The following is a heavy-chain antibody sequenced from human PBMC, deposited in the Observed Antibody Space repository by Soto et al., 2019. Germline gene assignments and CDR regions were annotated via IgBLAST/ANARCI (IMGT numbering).Heavy chain of an antibody. V-gene: IGHV1-8*01. CDR1: GYTFTSYD. Sequence: ASVKVSCKASGYTFTSYDINWVRQATGQGLEWMGWMNPNSGNTGYAQKFQGRVTMTRNTSIRKAYMALSSLGSEDTAVYYCARGFSSGWYAAFDIWGQGTMVTVSS. J-gene: IGHJ3*02. CDR2: MNPNSGNT. CDR3: ARGFSSGWYAAFDI. D-gene: IGHD6-19*01.